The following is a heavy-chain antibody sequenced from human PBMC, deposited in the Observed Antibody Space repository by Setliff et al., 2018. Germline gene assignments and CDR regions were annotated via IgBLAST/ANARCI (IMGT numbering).Heavy chain of an antibody. CDR1: GGSFSGYY. J-gene: IGHJ6*03. CDR3: ARDHGTVPGVDYMDV. V-gene: IGHV4-34*01. CDR2: INHSGST. Sequence: SETLSLTCAVYGGSFSGYYWSWIRQPPGKGLEWIGEINHSGSTNYNPSLKSRVTISVDTSKNQFSLKLSSVTAEDTAVYYCARDHGTVPGVDYMDVWGKGTTVTVSS. D-gene: IGHD1-1*01.